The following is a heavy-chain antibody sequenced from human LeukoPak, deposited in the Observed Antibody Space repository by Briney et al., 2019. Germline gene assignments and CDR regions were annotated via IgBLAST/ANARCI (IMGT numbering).Heavy chain of an antibody. D-gene: IGHD1-26*01. CDR3: ATVPGELRSIPSDS. Sequence: ASVKVSCKVSGYTLTEISIHWVRQAPGKGLEWLGGFDIEDGERIHTQRFQGRVTMTEDTSTDTAYMELSGLRSEDTAVYYCATVPGELRSIPSDSWGQGTLVTVSS. CDR1: GYTLTEIS. CDR2: FDIEDGER. J-gene: IGHJ4*02. V-gene: IGHV1-24*01.